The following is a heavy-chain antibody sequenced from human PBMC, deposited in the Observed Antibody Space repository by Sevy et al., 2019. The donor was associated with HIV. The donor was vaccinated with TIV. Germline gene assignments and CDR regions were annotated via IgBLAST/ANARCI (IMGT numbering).Heavy chain of an antibody. D-gene: IGHD2-2*01. CDR2: IKSKADGGTT. Sequence: GGSLRLSCAASEFTFSKAWMNWVRRAPGKGLEWVGRIKSKADGGTTDYAASVKGRFTISRDDSKNTLYLQMNRLKTEDTAVYYCTTKHSNYIVVVPAASYWYFDLWGRGTLVTVSS. V-gene: IGHV3-15*01. CDR3: TTKHSNYIVVVPAASYWYFDL. CDR1: EFTFSKAW. J-gene: IGHJ2*01.